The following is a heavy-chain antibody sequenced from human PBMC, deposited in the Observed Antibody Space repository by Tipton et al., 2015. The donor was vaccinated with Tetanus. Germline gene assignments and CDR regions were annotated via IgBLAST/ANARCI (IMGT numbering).Heavy chain of an antibody. Sequence: SLRLSCAPSGFTFNDYYMGWFRQAPGKGLEWVSYITNTGSSASYADSVKGRFTISRDNAQQSLFLQMNNLGAEDTAVYYCARPSDKLRYYGMDVWGQGTTVTVSS. V-gene: IGHV3-11*01. D-gene: IGHD6-6*01. J-gene: IGHJ6*02. CDR3: ARPSDKLRYYGMDV. CDR2: ITNTGSSA. CDR1: GFTFNDYY.